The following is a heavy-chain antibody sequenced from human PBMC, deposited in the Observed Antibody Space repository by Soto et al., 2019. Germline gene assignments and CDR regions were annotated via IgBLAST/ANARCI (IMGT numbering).Heavy chain of an antibody. CDR1: GGSFSNYY. CDR3: ARVEDYGDYFDY. CDR2: IYDTGIT. J-gene: IGHJ4*02. Sequence: SETLSLTCTVYGGSFSNYYWSWIRQPPGKRLEWIGEIYDTGITNYNPSLKSRVTMSVDTSKNQFSLKLNSLTAADTAVYYCARVEDYGDYFDYWGQGTLVTVSS. D-gene: IGHD4-17*01. V-gene: IGHV4-34*01.